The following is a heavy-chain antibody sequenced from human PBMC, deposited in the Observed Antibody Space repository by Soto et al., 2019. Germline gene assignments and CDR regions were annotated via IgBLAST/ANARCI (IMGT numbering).Heavy chain of an antibody. V-gene: IGHV1-3*01. CDR2: INPANGNT. Sequence: QVQLVQSGAELKKPGASVNISCQASGFTFSDTLINWVRQGPGQRLEWMGWINPANGNTRYSEPFQGRVTIPSLSSATTAYVALSDLTAEDTAVYSCARDIVSVGPRAKDDFDVWGQWTVITVSS. CDR1: GFTFSDTL. CDR3: ARDIVSVGPRAKDDFDV. J-gene: IGHJ3*01. D-gene: IGHD1-26*01.